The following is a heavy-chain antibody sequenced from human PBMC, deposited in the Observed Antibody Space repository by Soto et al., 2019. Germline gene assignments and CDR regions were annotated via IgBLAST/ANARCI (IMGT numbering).Heavy chain of an antibody. J-gene: IGHJ4*02. CDR3: ARKEDGCNRLFDY. D-gene: IGHD6-19*01. CDR1: GVSINSRGYY. CDR2: MFYSGTT. Sequence: QVQLQESGPGLVKPSETLSLTCTVSGVSINSRGYYWGWIRQPPGKGLEWIESMFYSGTTYYNPSLKSRITIAVDSSKNQFSLSLSSVTAADTAFYYCARKEDGCNRLFDYWGQGILVTVSS. V-gene: IGHV4-39*01.